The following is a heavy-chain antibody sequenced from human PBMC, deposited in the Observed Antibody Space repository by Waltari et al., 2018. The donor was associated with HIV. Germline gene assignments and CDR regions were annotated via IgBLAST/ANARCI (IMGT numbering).Heavy chain of an antibody. D-gene: IGHD4-17*01. J-gene: IGHJ4*02. Sequence: QVQLVESGGGVVQPGRSLRLSCAASGFTFSSYAMPWVRQAPGKGVEWVAFISYDGSNKYYADSVKGRFTISRENSKNTLYRQRNSLRAEDTAVYYCARDRGGGNYGDYEPLFDYWGQGTLVTVSS. CDR3: ARDRGGGNYGDYEPLFDY. CDR2: ISYDGSNK. V-gene: IGHV3-30-3*01. CDR1: GFTFSSYA.